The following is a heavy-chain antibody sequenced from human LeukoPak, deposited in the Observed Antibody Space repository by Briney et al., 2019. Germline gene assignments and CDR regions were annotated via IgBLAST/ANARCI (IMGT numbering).Heavy chain of an antibody. CDR3: ARDWDILTGTRFDY. CDR1: GFTFSNAW. V-gene: IGHV3-7*03. D-gene: IGHD3-9*01. CDR2: IKVDGSEE. J-gene: IGHJ4*02. Sequence: GGSLRLSCAASGFTFSNAWMSWVRQAPGKGLEWVANIKVDGSEEYYVDSVKGRFTISRDNAKNSLYLQMNSLGAEDTAVYYCARDWDILTGTRFDYWGQGTLVTVSS.